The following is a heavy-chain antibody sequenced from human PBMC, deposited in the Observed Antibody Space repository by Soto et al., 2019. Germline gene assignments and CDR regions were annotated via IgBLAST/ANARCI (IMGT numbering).Heavy chain of an antibody. CDR1: GGSISSYY. J-gene: IGHJ6*03. D-gene: IGHD3-10*01. CDR2: IYYSGST. Sequence: SETLSLTCTVSGGSISSYYWSWIRQPPGKGLEWIGYIYYSGSTNYNPSLKSRVTISVDTSKNQFSLKLSSVTAADTAVYYCARERGLLRFGDSYYMDVWGKGTTVTVSS. V-gene: IGHV4-59*12. CDR3: ARERGLLRFGDSYYMDV.